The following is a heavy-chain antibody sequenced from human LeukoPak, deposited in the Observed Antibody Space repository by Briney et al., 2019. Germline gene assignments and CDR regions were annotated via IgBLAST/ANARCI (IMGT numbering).Heavy chain of an antibody. CDR2: ISAYNGNT. Sequence: ASVKVSCKASGYTFTSYGISWVRQAPGQELEWMGWISAYNGNTNYAQKVQGRVTITTDTSTSTAYMELRSLRSDDTAVYYCARDCSSTSCLPYYWGQGTLVTVSS. J-gene: IGHJ4*02. CDR3: ARDCSSTSCLPYY. V-gene: IGHV1-18*01. D-gene: IGHD2-2*01. CDR1: GYTFTSYG.